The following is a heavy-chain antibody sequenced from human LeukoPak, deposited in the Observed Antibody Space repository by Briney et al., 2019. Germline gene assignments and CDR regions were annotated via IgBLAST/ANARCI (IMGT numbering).Heavy chain of an antibody. D-gene: IGHD6-13*01. J-gene: IGHJ6*03. Sequence: ASVKVSCKASGGTFSSYAISWVRQAPGQGLEWMGGIIPIFGTANYAQKFQGRVTITADESTSTDYMELRSLTSEDTAVYYCARGNGSRWPHYHYMDVWGKGTTVIVSS. CDR2: IIPIFGTA. CDR3: ARGNGSRWPHYHYMDV. CDR1: GGTFSSYA. V-gene: IGHV1-69*01.